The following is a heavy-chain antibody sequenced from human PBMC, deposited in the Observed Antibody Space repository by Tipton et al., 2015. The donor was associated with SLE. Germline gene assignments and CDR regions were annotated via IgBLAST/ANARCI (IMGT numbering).Heavy chain of an antibody. D-gene: IGHD2-15*01. CDR2: IYTSGST. CDR1: GGSISSYY. Sequence: LRLSCTVSGGSISSYYWSWFRQPAGKGLEWIGRIYTSGSTNYNPSPKSRVTMSVDTSKNQFSLKLSSVTAADTAVYYCAREPANCSGGSCSDYWGQGTLVTVSS. J-gene: IGHJ4*02. CDR3: AREPANCSGGSCSDY. V-gene: IGHV4-4*07.